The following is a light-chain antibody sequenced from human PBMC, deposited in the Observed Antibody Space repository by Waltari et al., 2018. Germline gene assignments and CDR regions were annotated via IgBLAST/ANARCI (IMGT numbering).Light chain of an antibody. V-gene: IGLV2-23*02. CDR1: SRDVGHYDL. CDR3: CSYAGSRASWV. CDR2: DVN. J-gene: IGLJ3*02. Sequence: QSALTQPASVSGPPGQSITISCTEPSRDVGHYDLVSWYQQPPGNAPKVLIHDVNKRPSGVSPRFSASKSGNTASLTISGLQTEDEADYYCCSYAGSRASWVFGGGTKVTVL.